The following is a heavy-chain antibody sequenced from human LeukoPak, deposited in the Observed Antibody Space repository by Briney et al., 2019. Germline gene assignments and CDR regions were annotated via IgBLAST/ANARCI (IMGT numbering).Heavy chain of an antibody. CDR2: IYPSDSET. V-gene: IGHV5-51*01. Sequence: GESLKISCKASGYKFTNYWIGWVCQMPGKGLEWMTIIYPSDSETRYSPSFQGQVAISADKSIGTMYLQWSSLKASDTAMYYCARALRTGQGDYVPVLWGQGTLVIVSS. CDR3: ARALRTGQGDYVPVL. J-gene: IGHJ4*02. CDR1: GYKFTNYW. D-gene: IGHD4-17*01.